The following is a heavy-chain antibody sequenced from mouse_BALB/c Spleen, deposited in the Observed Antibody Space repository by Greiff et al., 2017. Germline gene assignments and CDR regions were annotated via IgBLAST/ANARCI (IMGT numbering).Heavy chain of an antibody. CDR3: ARPGYYYGSSLAY. V-gene: IGHV1-18*01. CDR1: GYTFTDYN. Sequence: EVQLQQSGPELVKPGASVKIPCKASGYTFTDYNMDWVKQSHGKSLEWIGDINPNNGGTIYNQKFKGKATLTVDKSSSTAYMELRSLTSEDTAVYYCARPGYYYGSSLAYWGQGTLVTVSA. D-gene: IGHD1-1*01. J-gene: IGHJ3*01. CDR2: INPNNGGT.